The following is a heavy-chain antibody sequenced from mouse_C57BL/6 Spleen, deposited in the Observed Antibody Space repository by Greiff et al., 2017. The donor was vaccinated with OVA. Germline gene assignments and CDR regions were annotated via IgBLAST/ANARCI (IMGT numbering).Heavy chain of an antibody. D-gene: IGHD2-5*01. CDR3: ARSSYSNYVWFAY. V-gene: IGHV1-52*01. Sequence: QVQLQQPGAELVRPGSSVKLSCKASGYTFTSYWMHWVKQRPIQGLEWIGNIDPSDSETHYNQKFKDKATLTVDKSSSTAYMQLSSLTSEDSAVYYCARSSYSNYVWFAYWGQGTLVTVSA. J-gene: IGHJ3*01. CDR1: GYTFTSYW. CDR2: IDPSDSET.